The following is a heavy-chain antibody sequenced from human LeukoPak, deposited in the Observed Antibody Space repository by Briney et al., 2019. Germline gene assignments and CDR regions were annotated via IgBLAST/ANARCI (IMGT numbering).Heavy chain of an antibody. J-gene: IGHJ5*02. V-gene: IGHV3-21*01. D-gene: IGHD1-1*01. CDR1: GFTFISYA. CDR2: ISSTGSYI. CDR3: TRVAQSGPTGWFDP. Sequence: GGSLRLSCAASGFTFISYAMNWVRQAPGKGLEWVSSISSTGSYIYYADSVKGRFTISRDNPGNVMYLQMDSLRAEDTAVYYCTRVAQSGPTGWFDPWGQGTLVTVSS.